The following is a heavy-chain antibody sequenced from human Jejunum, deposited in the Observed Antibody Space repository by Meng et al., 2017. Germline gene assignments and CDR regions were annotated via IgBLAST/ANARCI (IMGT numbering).Heavy chain of an antibody. J-gene: IGHJ4*02. CDR3: AHTLVSNWNYLSPFDS. CDR2: IYWDDDK. V-gene: IGHV2-5*02. D-gene: IGHD1-7*01. Sequence: IPFKGPGPPLVKPPQTLSLTCTFSGFSLSTSEWGFGWIRQPPGKAMEWLALIYWDDDKRYSPSLNNRLTITKDTSRNQVVLTMTNMDPVDTATYYCAHTLVSNWNYLSPFDSWGQGTLVTVSS. CDR1: GFSLSTSEWG.